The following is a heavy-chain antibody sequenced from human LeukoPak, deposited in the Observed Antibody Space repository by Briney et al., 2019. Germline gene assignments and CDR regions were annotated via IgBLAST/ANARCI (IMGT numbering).Heavy chain of an antibody. V-gene: IGHV3-48*03. CDR1: GFTFSTYE. CDR3: VRSLSGSFNPTNFDY. J-gene: IGHJ4*02. CDR2: ISSSGSTI. Sequence: GGSLRLSCAASGFTFSTYEMNWVRQAPGKGLEWVSYISSSGSTIYYADSVKGRFTISRDTAKNSLYLQMNSLRAEDTAVYYCVRSLSGSFNPTNFDYWGQGTLVTVSS. D-gene: IGHD1-26*01.